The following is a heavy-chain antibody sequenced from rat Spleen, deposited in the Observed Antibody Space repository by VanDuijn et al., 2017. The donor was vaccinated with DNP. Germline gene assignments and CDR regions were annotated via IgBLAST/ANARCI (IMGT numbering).Heavy chain of an antibody. J-gene: IGHJ2*01. Sequence: EVQLVESGGGLVQPGRSLKLSCAASGFTFSDYNMAWVRQAPKKGLEWVATIIYDGSGTYYRDSVKGRFTISRDNAKSTLYLQVDSLRSEDTATYYCATLMYATDYYYFHYWGQGVMVTVSS. CDR2: IIYDGSGT. V-gene: IGHV5S10*01. CDR1: GFTFSDYN. D-gene: IGHD1-6*01. CDR3: ATLMYATDYYYFHY.